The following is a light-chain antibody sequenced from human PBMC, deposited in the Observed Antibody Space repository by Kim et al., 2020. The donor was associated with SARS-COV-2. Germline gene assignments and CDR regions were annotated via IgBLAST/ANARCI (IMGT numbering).Light chain of an antibody. CDR3: QAWDSSTYV. J-gene: IGLJ1*01. CDR1: KLGDQY. V-gene: IGLV3-1*01. Sequence: SYELTQPPSVSVSPGQTASITCSGDKLGDQYACWYQQKPGQSPVLVIYQDSKRHSGIPERFSGSNSGNTATLTLSGTQAMDESDYYCQAWDSSTYVFGTGTKVTVL. CDR2: QDS.